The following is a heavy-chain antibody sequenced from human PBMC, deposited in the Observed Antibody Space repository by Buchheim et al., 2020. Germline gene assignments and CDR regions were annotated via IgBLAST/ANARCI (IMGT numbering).Heavy chain of an antibody. J-gene: IGHJ4*02. CDR1: GGSFSGYY. V-gene: IGHV4-34*01. D-gene: IGHD3-22*01. CDR2: INHSGST. CDR3: AVGYYYDSSGLDY. Sequence: QVQLQQWGAGLLKPSETLSLTCAVYGGSFSGYYWSWIRQPPGKGLEWIGEINHSGSTNYNPSLKSRVTISVDTSKNQFSLKLSSVTAADTAVYYCAVGYYYDSSGLDYWGQGTL.